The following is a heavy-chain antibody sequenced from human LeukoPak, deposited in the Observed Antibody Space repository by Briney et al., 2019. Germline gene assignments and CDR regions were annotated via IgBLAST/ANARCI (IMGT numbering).Heavy chain of an antibody. Sequence: GGSLRLSCEASGFIFSTYAMTWVRQAPGKGLEWVAAISGGTATNTYYADSVKGRSTISRDNAKNTLYLEMTSLTAEDTAVYYCTKEGTGYSSGWYYFDYWGQGSLVTVSS. CDR3: TKEGTGYSSGWYYFDY. J-gene: IGHJ4*02. CDR1: GFIFSTYA. D-gene: IGHD6-19*01. V-gene: IGHV3-23*01. CDR2: ISGGTATNT.